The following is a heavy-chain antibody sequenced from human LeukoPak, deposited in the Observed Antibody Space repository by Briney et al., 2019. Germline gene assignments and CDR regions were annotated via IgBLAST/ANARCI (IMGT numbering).Heavy chain of an antibody. Sequence: SETLSLTCTFSGGSVSSGTYYWSWIRQPPGKGLEWIGHIYYSGNTNYNPSLKSRVTISIDTSKNQFSLKLNSVTAADTAVYYCARAPHYYGSYYFDYWGQGTLVTVSS. V-gene: IGHV4-61*01. CDR2: IYYSGNT. D-gene: IGHD3-10*01. J-gene: IGHJ4*02. CDR3: ARAPHYYGSYYFDY. CDR1: GGSVSSGTYY.